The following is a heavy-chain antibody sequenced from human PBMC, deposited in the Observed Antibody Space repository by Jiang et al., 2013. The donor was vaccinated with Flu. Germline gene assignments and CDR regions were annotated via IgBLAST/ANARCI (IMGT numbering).Heavy chain of an antibody. D-gene: IGHD1-1*01. Sequence: GAEVKKPGESLKISCKASGYTFDDYWIGWVRQMPGKGLEWMGALYIGFSEVKYSPSFKGQVTFSADRSTNTAYLQWNSLKASDSATYYCARQLQQILFDSWGQGTLVTVSS. CDR2: LYIGFSEV. CDR3: ARQLQQILFDS. J-gene: IGHJ4*02. V-gene: IGHV5-51*01. CDR1: GYTFDDYW.